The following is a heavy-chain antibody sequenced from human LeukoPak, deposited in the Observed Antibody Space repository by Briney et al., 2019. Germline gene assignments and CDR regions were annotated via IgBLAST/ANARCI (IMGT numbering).Heavy chain of an antibody. CDR3: ARLGPEGPFDY. J-gene: IGHJ4*02. CDR2: FYYTGST. V-gene: IGHV4-39*01. Sequence: PSETLSLTCTVSGGSISSSRYYWGWIRQPPGKGLEWIGTFYYTGSTYYTPSLKSRVTISVDTSKSQFSLKLSSVTAADTAVYYCARLGPEGPFDYWGQGTLVTVSS. D-gene: IGHD1-14*01. CDR1: GGSISSSRYY.